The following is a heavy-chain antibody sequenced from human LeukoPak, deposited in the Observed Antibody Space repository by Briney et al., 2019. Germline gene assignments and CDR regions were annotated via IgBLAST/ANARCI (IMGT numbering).Heavy chain of an antibody. CDR1: GFTFSSYW. V-gene: IGHV3-74*01. CDR3: ERGFTMVRGVKRKG. Sequence: GSLRLSCAASGFTFSSYWMHWVRQAPGKGLVWVSRINSDGSSTSYADSVKGRFTISRDNAKNTLYLQMNSLRAEDTAVYYCERGFTMVRGVKRKGGGQGPLVTVPS. J-gene: IGHJ4*02. CDR2: INSDGSST. D-gene: IGHD3-10*01.